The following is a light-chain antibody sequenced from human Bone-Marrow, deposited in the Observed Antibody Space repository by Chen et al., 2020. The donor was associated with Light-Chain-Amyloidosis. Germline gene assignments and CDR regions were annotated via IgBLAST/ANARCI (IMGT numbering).Light chain of an antibody. CDR2: RDT. CDR1: DLPTKY. V-gene: IGLV3-25*03. Sequence: SYELTRPPSVSVSPGQTARITCSGDDLPTKYAYWYQQKPGQAPVPVIHRDTERPSGISERFSGSSSGTTATLTISGVQAEDEADYHCQSADSSGTYEVIFGGGTKLTVL. J-gene: IGLJ2*01. CDR3: QSADSSGTYEVI.